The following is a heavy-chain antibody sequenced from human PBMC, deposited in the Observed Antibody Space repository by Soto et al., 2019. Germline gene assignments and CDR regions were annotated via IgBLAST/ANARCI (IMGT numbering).Heavy chain of an antibody. J-gene: IGHJ4*02. Sequence: GASVKVSCKASGGTFSSYTISWVRQAPGQGLEWMGRIIPILGIANYAQKFQGRVTITADKSTSTAYMELSSLRSEDTAVYYCASLYCSGGSCYGYWGQGTLVTVSS. CDR3: ASLYCSGGSCYGY. V-gene: IGHV1-69*02. CDR2: IIPILGIA. CDR1: GGTFSSYT. D-gene: IGHD2-15*01.